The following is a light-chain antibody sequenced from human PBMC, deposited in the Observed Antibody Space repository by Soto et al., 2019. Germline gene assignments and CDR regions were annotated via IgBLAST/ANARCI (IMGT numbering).Light chain of an antibody. Sequence: DIVLTQSPGTLSLSPGERATLSCRASQSVNNNFLAWYQQKPGQAPRLLIYGASSRATGIPDRFSGSGSGTDFTLTISRLDPEDFAVYYCQHYVTYPLTFGGGTKVEIK. J-gene: IGKJ4*01. CDR2: GAS. CDR1: QSVNNNF. V-gene: IGKV3-20*01. CDR3: QHYVTYPLT.